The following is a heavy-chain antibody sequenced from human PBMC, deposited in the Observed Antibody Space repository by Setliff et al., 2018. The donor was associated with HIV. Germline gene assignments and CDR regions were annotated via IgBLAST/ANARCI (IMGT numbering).Heavy chain of an antibody. D-gene: IGHD6-13*01. CDR1: GFTFSNAW. CDR3: ARGGDRQQLVLIDY. J-gene: IGHJ4*02. CDR2: IKQDGSEK. Sequence: PGGSLRLSCAASGFTFSNAWMSWVRQAPGKGLEWVANIKQDGSEKFYMDSVKGRFIISRDNAKNSLYLQMNSLRAEDTAVYYCARGGDRQQLVLIDYWGQGTLVTVSS. V-gene: IGHV3-7*03.